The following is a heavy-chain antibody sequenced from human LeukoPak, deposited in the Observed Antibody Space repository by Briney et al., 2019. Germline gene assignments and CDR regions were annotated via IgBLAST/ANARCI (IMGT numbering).Heavy chain of an antibody. V-gene: IGHV1-2*02. CDR3: ARRGNWQRSGCDSFDI. Sequence: AASVKVSCKASGYTFTGYYMHWVRQAPGQGLEWMGRINPNSGGTNYAKKFQGRVTMTRDTSISTAYMELSRLKSDDTAVYYCARRGNWQRSGCDSFDIWGQGTMVTVSS. CDR1: GYTFTGYY. J-gene: IGHJ3*02. CDR2: INPNSGGT. D-gene: IGHD3-22*01.